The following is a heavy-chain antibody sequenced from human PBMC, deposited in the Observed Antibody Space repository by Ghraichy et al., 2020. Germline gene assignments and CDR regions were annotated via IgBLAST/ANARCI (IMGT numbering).Heavy chain of an antibody. D-gene: IGHD5-18*01. CDR3: ARVLVRYSYGSPWFDP. V-gene: IGHV4-34*01. CDR1: GGSFSGYY. J-gene: IGHJ5*02. CDR2: INHSGST. Sequence: SETLTLTCAVYGGSFSGYYWSWIRQPPGKGLEWIGEINHSGSTNYNPSLKSRVTISVDTSKNQFSLKLSSVTAADTAVYYCARVLVRYSYGSPWFDPWGQGTLVTVSS.